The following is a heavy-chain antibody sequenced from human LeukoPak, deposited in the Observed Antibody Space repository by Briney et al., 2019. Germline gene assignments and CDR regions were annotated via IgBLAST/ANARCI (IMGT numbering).Heavy chain of an antibody. J-gene: IGHJ4*02. CDR2: TSSDGNK. V-gene: IGHV3-30*04. CDR3: ARERGIRALYFDT. Sequence: GGSLRLSCAGSGFTFISYTMHWVRQAPGKGLEWVALTSSDGNKYFADSVQGRFTISRDNSRNTVYLQLASLRPDDTAVYYCARERGIRALYFDTWGQGTLVTVSS. D-gene: IGHD3-16*01. CDR1: GFTFISYT.